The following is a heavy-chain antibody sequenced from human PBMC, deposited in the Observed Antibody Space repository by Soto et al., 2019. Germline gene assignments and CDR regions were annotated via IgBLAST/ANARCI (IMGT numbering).Heavy chain of an antibody. Sequence: SETLSLTCAVSGYSISSGYYWCLLRHPPGEVLEWIGSIYHGGSTYYNPSVNSRVTLSIDMTNNHVSLILNSVTAADTAVYYCARVGHWVPYYYDSSPYTFENWIDAWGQGTLVTVSS. CDR3: ARVGHWVPYYYDSSPYTFENWIDA. CDR1: GYSISSGYY. D-gene: IGHD3-22*01. CDR2: IYHGGST. J-gene: IGHJ5*02. V-gene: IGHV4-38-2*01.